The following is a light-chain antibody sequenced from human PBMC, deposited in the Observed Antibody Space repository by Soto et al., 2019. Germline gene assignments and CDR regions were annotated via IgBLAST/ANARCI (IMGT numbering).Light chain of an antibody. Sequence: QSALTQPHSVSGTPGQRVSISCSGDSSTFANNYVHWYQQVPGAAPKLLMYRTDQRPSGVPERFSGSKSGTSASLTISGLRPEDEAQYYCAAYTGNWNGPVFGGGTKLTVL. CDR3: AAYTGNWNGPV. J-gene: IGLJ2*01. CDR2: RTD. V-gene: IGLV1-47*01. CDR1: SSTFANNY.